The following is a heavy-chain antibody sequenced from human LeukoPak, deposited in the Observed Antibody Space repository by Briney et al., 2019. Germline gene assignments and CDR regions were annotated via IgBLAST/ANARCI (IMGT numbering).Heavy chain of an antibody. Sequence: GESLKISCKGSGYSFTSYWIGWVRQMPGKGLEWMGIIYPGDSDTRYSPSFQGQVTISADKSISTAYLQWSSLKASDTAMYYCARPYYYGDYLHAFDIWGQGTMVTVSS. V-gene: IGHV5-51*01. D-gene: IGHD4-17*01. CDR2: IYPGDSDT. J-gene: IGHJ3*02. CDR3: ARPYYYGDYLHAFDI. CDR1: GYSFTSYW.